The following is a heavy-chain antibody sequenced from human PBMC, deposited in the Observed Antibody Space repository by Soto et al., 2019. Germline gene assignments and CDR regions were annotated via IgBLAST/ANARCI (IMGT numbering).Heavy chain of an antibody. CDR3: ARAMPTAGYIDFEK. CDR1: GYTFTSYG. CDR2: INTGSSNT. D-gene: IGHD3-9*01. Sequence: QVDLVQSGAEVKEPGASVRISCEASGYTFTSYGIHWVRQAPGQRLEWMGWINTGSSNTRYSTECQARVTITRDTSASTAYMELNSLRSEDTAVYYCARAMPTAGYIDFEKWGQGTLVTVSS. J-gene: IGHJ4*02. V-gene: IGHV1-3*04.